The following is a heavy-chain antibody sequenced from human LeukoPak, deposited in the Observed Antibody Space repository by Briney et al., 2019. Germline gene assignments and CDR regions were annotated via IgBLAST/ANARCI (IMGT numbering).Heavy chain of an antibody. Sequence: PGGSLRLSCAASGFIFSDYYMDWVRQAPGKGLEWVGRIRRKAESYTTEYAASVKGRFTISRDDSKNSLFLQMNSLKPGDTAVYYCGSLVGDYWGQGTLVTVSS. CDR2: IRRKAESYTT. D-gene: IGHD1-26*01. CDR3: GSLVGDY. V-gene: IGHV3-72*01. CDR1: GFIFSDYY. J-gene: IGHJ4*02.